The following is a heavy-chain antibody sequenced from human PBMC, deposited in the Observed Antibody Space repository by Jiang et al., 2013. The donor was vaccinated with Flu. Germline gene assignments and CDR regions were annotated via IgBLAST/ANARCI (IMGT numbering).Heavy chain of an antibody. CDR3: ARGVVIMGDYYYGMDV. J-gene: IGHJ6*02. CDR1: GGSISSYY. V-gene: IGHV4-59*01. Sequence: GSGLVKPSETLSLTCTVSGGSISSYYWSWIRQPPGKGLEWIGYIYYSGSTNYNPSLKSRVTISVDTSKNQFSLKLSSVTAADTAVYYCARGVVIMGDYYYGMDVWGQGTTVTVSS. D-gene: IGHD3-3*01. CDR2: IYYSGST.